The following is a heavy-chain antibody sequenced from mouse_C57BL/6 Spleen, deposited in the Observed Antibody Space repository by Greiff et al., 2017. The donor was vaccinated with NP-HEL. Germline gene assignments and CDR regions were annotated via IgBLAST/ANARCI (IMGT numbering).Heavy chain of an antibody. V-gene: IGHV5-16*01. D-gene: IGHD1-3*01. J-gene: IGHJ4*01. CDR2: INYDGSST. Sequence: EVQLVESEGGLVQPGSSMKLSCTASGFTFSDYYMAWVRQVPEKGLEWVANINYDGSSTYYLDSLKSRFIISRDNAKNILYLQMSSLKSEDTATYYCARDELMDYWGQGTSVTVSS. CDR3: ARDELMDY. CDR1: GFTFSDYY.